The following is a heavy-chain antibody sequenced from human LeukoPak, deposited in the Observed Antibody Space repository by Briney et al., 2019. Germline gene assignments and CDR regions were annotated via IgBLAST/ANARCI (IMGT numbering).Heavy chain of an antibody. D-gene: IGHD3-10*01. J-gene: IGHJ4*02. Sequence: SETLSLTCTVSGGLISSGDYYWSWIRQPPGKGLEWIGYIYYSGSTYYNPSLKSRVTISVDTSKNQFSLKLSSVTAADTAVYYCAREGSSGSFDYWGQGTLVTVSS. CDR2: IYYSGST. V-gene: IGHV4-30-4*01. CDR3: AREGSSGSFDY. CDR1: GGLISSGDYY.